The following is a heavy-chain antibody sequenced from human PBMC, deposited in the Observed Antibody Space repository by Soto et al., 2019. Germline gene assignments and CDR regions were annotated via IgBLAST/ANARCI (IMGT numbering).Heavy chain of an antibody. J-gene: IGHJ6*01. CDR2: IFHSGKT. Sequence: WETLSLTCALSVVSISSSNWWTWVRQSPGKGLEWIGEIFHSGKTNYNSSLKSRVTIFVDKSRNEFSLMLTSVTAADTAVYYCASRTGAAVPPSSHYYYFGLEVWGQGTTVNVS. D-gene: IGHD6-13*01. V-gene: IGHV4-4*02. CDR3: ASRTGAAVPPSSHYYYFGLEV. CDR1: VVSISSSNW.